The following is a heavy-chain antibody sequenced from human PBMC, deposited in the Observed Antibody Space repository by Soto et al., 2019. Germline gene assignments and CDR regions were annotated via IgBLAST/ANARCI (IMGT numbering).Heavy chain of an antibody. J-gene: IGHJ6*02. CDR3: AKPLGVGFYYYYGMDV. D-gene: IGHD1-26*01. CDR2: ISYDGSNK. V-gene: IGHV3-30*18. Sequence: PGGSPRLSCAASGFTFSSYGMHWVRQAPGKGLEWVAVISYDGSNKYYADSVKGRFTISRDNSKNTLYLQMNSLRAEDTAVYYCAKPLGVGFYYYYGMDVWGQGATVTGSS. CDR1: GFTFSSYG.